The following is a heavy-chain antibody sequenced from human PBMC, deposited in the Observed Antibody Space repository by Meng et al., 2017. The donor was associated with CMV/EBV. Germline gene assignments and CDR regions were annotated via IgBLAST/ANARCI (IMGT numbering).Heavy chain of an antibody. CDR1: GFTFSSYA. V-gene: IGHV3-30*04. CDR2: ISYDGSNK. J-gene: IGHJ4*02. Sequence: GESLKISCAASGFTFSSYAMHWVRQAPGKGLEWVAVISYDGSNKYYADSVKGRFTISRGNSKNTLYLQMNSLRAEDTAVYYCARGWLRARIDYWGQGTLVTVSS. D-gene: IGHD5-18*01. CDR3: ARGWLRARIDY.